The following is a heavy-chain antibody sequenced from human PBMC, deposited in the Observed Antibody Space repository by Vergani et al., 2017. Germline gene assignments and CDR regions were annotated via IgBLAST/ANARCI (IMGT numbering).Heavy chain of an antibody. CDR2: IYSGGST. CDR3: ARALLRYVDPNPAENWVDP. CDR1: GFTVSSNY. J-gene: IGHJ5*02. D-gene: IGHD3-9*01. V-gene: IGHV3-66*02. Sequence: EVQLVESGGGLVQPGGSLRLSCAASGFTVSSNYMSWVRQAPGKGLEWVSVIYSGGSTYYADSVKGRFTISRDNSKNTLYLQMNSLRAEDTAVYYCARALLRYVDPNPAENWVDPWGQGTLVTVSS.